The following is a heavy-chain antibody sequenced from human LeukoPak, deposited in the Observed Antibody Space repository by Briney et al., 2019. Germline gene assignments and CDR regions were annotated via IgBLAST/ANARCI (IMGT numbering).Heavy chain of an antibody. CDR2: ISPYNGNT. D-gene: IGHD4-17*01. V-gene: IGHV1-18*04. Sequence: AASVKVSCKASGYTFTGYYMHWVRQAPGQGLEWMGWISPYNGNTHYIQNLQGRVTMTVDTSTNTASMELRSLRSDDTAVYYCARDLLGSPNGGYGDFNIFDMWGQGTLVIVSS. CDR1: GYTFTGYY. CDR3: ARDLLGSPNGGYGDFNIFDM. J-gene: IGHJ4*02.